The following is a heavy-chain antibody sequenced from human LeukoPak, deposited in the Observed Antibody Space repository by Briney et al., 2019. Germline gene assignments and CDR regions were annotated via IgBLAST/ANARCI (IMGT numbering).Heavy chain of an antibody. J-gene: IGHJ5*02. V-gene: IGHV1-3*01. Sequence: GASGKVSCKASGYTFTSYAMHWVRQAPGQRLEWMGWINAGNGNTKYSQKFQGRVTITRDTSASTAYMELSSLRSEDTAVYSCARGGMPAGCFDPWGQGTLVTVSS. CDR3: ARGGMPAGCFDP. CDR1: GYTFTSYA. D-gene: IGHD2-2*01. CDR2: INAGNGNT.